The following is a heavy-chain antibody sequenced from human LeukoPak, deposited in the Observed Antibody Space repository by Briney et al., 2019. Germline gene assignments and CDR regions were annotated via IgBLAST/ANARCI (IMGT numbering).Heavy chain of an antibody. CDR2: ISSRGTTI. D-gene: IGHD2-15*01. V-gene: IGHV3-48*03. CDR3: ARDSIVDGAFDI. Sequence: PGGSLRLSCAASGFTFSSYEMNWVRQAPGKGLESVSYISSRGTTIYNADSVKGRFTIPRDNAKNSLYLQMNSLRAEDTAVYYCARDSIVDGAFDIWGQGTMVTVSS. CDR1: GFTFSSYE. J-gene: IGHJ3*02.